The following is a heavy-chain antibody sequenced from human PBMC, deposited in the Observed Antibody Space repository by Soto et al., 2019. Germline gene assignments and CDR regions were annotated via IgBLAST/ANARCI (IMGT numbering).Heavy chain of an antibody. Sequence: GGSLRLSCAASGFTFSSYAMHWVRQAPGKGLEWVAVISYDGSNKYYADSVKGRFTISRDNSKNTLYLQMNSLRAEDTAVYYCARDPGDYDGMDDWGQGTTVTVSS. CDR3: ARDPGDYDGMDD. CDR2: ISYDGSNK. V-gene: IGHV3-30*04. J-gene: IGHJ6*02. CDR1: GFTFSSYA.